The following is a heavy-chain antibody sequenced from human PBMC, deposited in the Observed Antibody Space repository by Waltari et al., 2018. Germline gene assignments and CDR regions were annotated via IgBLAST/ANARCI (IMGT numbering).Heavy chain of an antibody. CDR3: ARDEEESGSYAADYYYYYMDV. J-gene: IGHJ6*03. D-gene: IGHD1-26*01. Sequence: QVQLQESGPGLVKPSETLSLTCTVSGGSISTYYWSWIRQPAGKGLEWIGRIYTSGSTNYNPSLKSRVTMSVDTSKNQFSLKLSSVTAADTAVYYCARDEEESGSYAADYYYYYMDVWGKGTTVTVSS. CDR1: GGSISTYY. CDR2: IYTSGST. V-gene: IGHV4-4*07.